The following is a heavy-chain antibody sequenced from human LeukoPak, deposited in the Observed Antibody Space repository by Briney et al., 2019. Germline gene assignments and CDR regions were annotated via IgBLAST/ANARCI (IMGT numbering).Heavy chain of an antibody. CDR2: IYYSGST. Sequence: PSETLSLICNVSGGSIGTTANSWGWAWIRQPPGKGLEWIGSIYYSGSTYYNPSLKSRVTISVDTSKNQFSLKLSSVTAADTAVYYCARRKYYYGSVDYWGQGTLVTVSS. CDR3: ARRKYYYGSVDY. D-gene: IGHD3-10*01. CDR1: GGSIGTTANS. V-gene: IGHV4-39*01. J-gene: IGHJ4*02.